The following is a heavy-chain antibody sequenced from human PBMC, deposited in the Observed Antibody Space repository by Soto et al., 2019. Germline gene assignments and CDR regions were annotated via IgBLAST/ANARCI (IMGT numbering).Heavy chain of an antibody. CDR3: AREEGGGSYPRYYYYGMDV. J-gene: IGHJ6*02. CDR2: ISAYNGNT. CDR1: GYTFTSYG. Sequence: GASVKVSCKASGYTFTSYGISWVRQAPGQGLEWMGWISAYNGNTNYAQKLQGRVTMTTDTSTSTAYMELRSLRSDDTAVYYCAREEGGGSYPRYYYYGMDVWGQGTTVTVSS. D-gene: IGHD1-26*01. V-gene: IGHV1-18*01.